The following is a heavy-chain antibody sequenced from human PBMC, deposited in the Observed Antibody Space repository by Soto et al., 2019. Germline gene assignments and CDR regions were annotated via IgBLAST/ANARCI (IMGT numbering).Heavy chain of an antibody. V-gene: IGHV4-59*02. CDR1: GGSVSCYH. J-gene: IGHJ4*02. D-gene: IGHD2-2*01. CDR2: IYYIGTT. Sequence: SETLSLTCTVSGGSVSCYHWNWIRQPPGKGLEWIGYIYYIGTTNYNPSLKSRVTILLDTSKNQLSLKLTSVTAADTAFYYCARELSTGGFDYWGQGALVTVSS. CDR3: ARELSTGGFDY.